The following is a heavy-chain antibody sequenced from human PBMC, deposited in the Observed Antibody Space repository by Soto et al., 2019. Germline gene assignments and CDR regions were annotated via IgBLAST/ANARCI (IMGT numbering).Heavy chain of an antibody. J-gene: IGHJ4*02. V-gene: IGHV4-31*03. CDR3: ARAPGNERLDY. CDR2: IYHSGDT. D-gene: IGHD1-1*01. CDR1: GAYVNTGGYY. Sequence: QVQLQESGPGLVKPSQTLSLTCTVSGAYVNTGGYYWSWVRQDPGKGLEWIGYIYHSGDTYYNPSLKSRLTISVDTSKNHFSLSLSSVTVADTAVYYCARAPGNERLDYWGQGTLVIVSS.